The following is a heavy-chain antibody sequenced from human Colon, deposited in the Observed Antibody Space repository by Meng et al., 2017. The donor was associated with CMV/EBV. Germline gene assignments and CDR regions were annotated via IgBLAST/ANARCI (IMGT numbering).Heavy chain of an antibody. J-gene: IGHJ1*01. D-gene: IGHD3-3*01. Sequence: GESLKISCSASGFMFSDYWMHWVRQVPGKGLIWVSRINGDGKSIDYADSVKGRFTISRDNAKNILSLRMDSLRADDAGLYYCVREYRVDFGSGVAPFDAWGQGTLVTVSS. CDR3: VREYRVDFGSGVAPFDA. CDR1: GFMFSDYW. V-gene: IGHV3-74*01. CDR2: INGDGKSI.